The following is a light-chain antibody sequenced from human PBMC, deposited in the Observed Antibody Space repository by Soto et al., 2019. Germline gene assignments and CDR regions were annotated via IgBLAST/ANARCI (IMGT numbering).Light chain of an antibody. Sequence: EVVMTQSPATLSVSPGERASLSCRASQSVNTIYFAWYQQKPGQAPRLLIYSTSNRATGIPDRFSGSGSGTDFTLTISRLEPEDFAVYYCQQYDTSPWTFGQGTKVDIK. CDR1: QSVNTIY. V-gene: IGKV3-20*01. CDR2: STS. J-gene: IGKJ1*01. CDR3: QQYDTSPWT.